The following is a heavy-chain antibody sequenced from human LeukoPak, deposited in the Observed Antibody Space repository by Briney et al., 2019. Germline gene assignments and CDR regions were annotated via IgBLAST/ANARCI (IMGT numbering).Heavy chain of an antibody. CDR3: AKDRNSSSLDY. V-gene: IGHV3-23*01. Sequence: GGSLRLSCAASGFTFSSYALTWVRQVPGKGLEWVSLISGSGGSTYYADSVKGRFTISRDNSKNTLYLQMNSLRAEDTAVYYCAKDRNSSSLDYWGQGTLVTVSS. J-gene: IGHJ4*02. D-gene: IGHD6-13*01. CDR2: ISGSGGST. CDR1: GFTFSSYA.